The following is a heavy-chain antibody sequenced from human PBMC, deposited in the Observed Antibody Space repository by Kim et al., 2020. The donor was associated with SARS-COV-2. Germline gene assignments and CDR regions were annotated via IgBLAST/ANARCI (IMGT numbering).Heavy chain of an antibody. D-gene: IGHD3-16*02. J-gene: IGHJ4*02. Sequence: GGSLRLSCAASGFTFSRYWMSWVRQAPGKGLEWVANIKHEGSEKNYVDSVKGRFTISRDNAKNSLYLQMNSLRAEDTAVYYCARDSSIMITFGGVIATNGFDYWGQGTLVTVSS. CDR3: ARDSSIMITFGGVIATNGFDY. CDR1: GFTFSRYW. V-gene: IGHV3-7*03. CDR2: IKHEGSEK.